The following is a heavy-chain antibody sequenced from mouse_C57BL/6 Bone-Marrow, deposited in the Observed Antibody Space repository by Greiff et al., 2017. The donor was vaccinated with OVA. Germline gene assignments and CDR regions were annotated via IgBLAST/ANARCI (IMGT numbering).Heavy chain of an antibody. CDR3: ARNGRRGITTVVARYFDV. CDR1: GFSLTSYG. V-gene: IGHV2-2*01. D-gene: IGHD1-1*01. Sequence: QVQLKQSGPGLVQPSQSLSITCTVSGFSLTSYGVHWVRQSPGKGLEWLGVIWSGGSTDYNAAFISRLSISKDNSKSQVFFKMNSLQADDTAIYYCARNGRRGITTVVARYFDVWGTGTTVTVSS. CDR2: IWSGGST. J-gene: IGHJ1*03.